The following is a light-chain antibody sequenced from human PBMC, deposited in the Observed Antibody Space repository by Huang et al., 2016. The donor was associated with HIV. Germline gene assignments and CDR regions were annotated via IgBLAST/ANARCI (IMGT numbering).Light chain of an antibody. CDR3: QQYDNLPYT. CDR1: QDINNY. V-gene: IGKV1-33*01. Sequence: DIQMTQSPSSLSASVGDRVTITCQASQDINNYLNWYQQKPGKAPKLLIYDASNLETGVPSRFSGTGSGTDFAFTISSLQPEDIATYYCQQYDNLPYTVGQGTKLDTK. J-gene: IGKJ2*01. CDR2: DAS.